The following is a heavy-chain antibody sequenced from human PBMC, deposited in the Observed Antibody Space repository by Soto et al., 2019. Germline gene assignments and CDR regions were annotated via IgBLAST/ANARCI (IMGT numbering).Heavy chain of an antibody. CDR3: AREHVPPLWFGDHQTGFDY. V-gene: IGHV1-18*04. D-gene: IGHD3-10*01. Sequence: ASVKVSCKASGYTFTSYGISWVRQAPGQGLEWMGWISAYNGNTNYAQKLQGRVTMTTDTSTSTAYMELRSLRSDDTAVYYCAREHVPPLWFGDHQTGFDYWGQGTLVTVSS. CDR1: GYTFTSYG. J-gene: IGHJ4*02. CDR2: ISAYNGNT.